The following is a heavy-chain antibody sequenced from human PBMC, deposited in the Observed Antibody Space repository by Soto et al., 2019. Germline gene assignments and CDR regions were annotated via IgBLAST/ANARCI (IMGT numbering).Heavy chain of an antibody. CDR3: ARVIKNSSWYYYYYGMDV. CDR2: ISSSSSYI. CDR1: GFTFSSYS. Sequence: VQLVESGGGLVKPGGSLRLSCAASGFTFSSYSMNWVRQAPGKGLEWVSSISSSSSYIYYADSVKGRFTISRDNAKNSLYLQMNSLRAEDTAVYYCARVIKNSSWYYYYYGMDVWGQGTTVTVSS. D-gene: IGHD6-13*01. J-gene: IGHJ6*02. V-gene: IGHV3-21*01.